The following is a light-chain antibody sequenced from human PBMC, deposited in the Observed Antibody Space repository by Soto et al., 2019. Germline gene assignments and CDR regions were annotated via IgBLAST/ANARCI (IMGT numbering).Light chain of an antibody. J-gene: IGKJ5*01. CDR2: TAS. CDR1: QSISSW. Sequence: DIQMTQSPSSVSASVGDRFTITCLASQSISSWLAWYQQKPGKAPKLLIYTASNLQSGVPSRFSGSGSGTDFTLTISSLQPEDFATYYCQQTNSFPITFGQGTRLEIK. V-gene: IGKV1D-12*01. CDR3: QQTNSFPIT.